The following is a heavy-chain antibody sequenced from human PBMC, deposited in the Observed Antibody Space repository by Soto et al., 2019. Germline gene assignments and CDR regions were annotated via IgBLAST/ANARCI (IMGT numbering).Heavy chain of an antibody. J-gene: IGHJ5*02. Sequence: PGGSLRLSCAASGFTFSDYYMSWIRRAPGKGLEWVSYISSSGSTIYYADSVKGRFTISRDNAKNSLYLQMNSLRAEDTAVHYCARDPSRRTEQLAWSNWFDPWGQGTLVTVSS. D-gene: IGHD6-6*01. V-gene: IGHV3-11*01. CDR1: GFTFSDYY. CDR2: ISSSGSTI. CDR3: ARDPSRRTEQLAWSNWFDP.